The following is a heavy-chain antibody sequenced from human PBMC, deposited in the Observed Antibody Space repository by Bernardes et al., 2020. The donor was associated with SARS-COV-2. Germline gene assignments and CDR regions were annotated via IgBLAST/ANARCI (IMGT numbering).Heavy chain of an antibody. CDR2: ISYDGSTI. CDR1: GFTFSSYA. V-gene: IGHV3-30-3*01. J-gene: IGHJ3*02. CDR3: AREDIFSSFDI. Sequence: GGSLRLSCAASGFTFSSYAMHWVRQAPGKGLEWVAYISYDGSTIYYADSVKGRFTISRDNSKNTLYLQMNSLRAEDTAVYYCAREDIFSSFDIWGRGTMVTVSS. D-gene: IGHD2-15*01.